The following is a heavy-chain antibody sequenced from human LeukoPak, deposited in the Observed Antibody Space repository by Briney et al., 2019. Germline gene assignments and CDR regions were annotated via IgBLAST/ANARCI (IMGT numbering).Heavy chain of an antibody. Sequence: GASVKVSCKASGYTFTSYYMHWVRQAPGQGLEWMGWINPNSGGTNYAQKFQGRVTMTRDTSISTAYMELSRLRSDDTAVYYCARDYDFWSGYYTTFDYWGQGTLVTVSS. CDR3: ARDYDFWSGYYTTFDY. CDR1: GYTFTSYY. V-gene: IGHV1-2*02. D-gene: IGHD3-3*01. J-gene: IGHJ4*02. CDR2: INPNSGGT.